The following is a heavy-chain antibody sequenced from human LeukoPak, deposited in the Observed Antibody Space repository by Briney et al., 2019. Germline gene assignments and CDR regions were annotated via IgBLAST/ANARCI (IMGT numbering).Heavy chain of an antibody. Sequence: GGSLRLSCSASGFTFRDYAMHWVRQAPGKGLEWLAVVIYDGSDKYYADSVKGRFTISRDNSKNTLFLQMNRLRTEDTGVYYCARNYDNSGYYYVGGESRGQGTLVTVSP. J-gene: IGHJ4*02. CDR1: GFTFRDYA. CDR2: VIYDGSDK. CDR3: ARNYDNSGYYYVGGES. D-gene: IGHD3-22*01. V-gene: IGHV3-30-3*01.